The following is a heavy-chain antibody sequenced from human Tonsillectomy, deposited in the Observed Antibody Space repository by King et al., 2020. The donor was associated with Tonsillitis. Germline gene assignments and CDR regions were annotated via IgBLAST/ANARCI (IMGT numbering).Heavy chain of an antibody. Sequence: TLKESGPTLVKPTQTLTLTCTFSGFSLSTSGVGVGWIRQPPGKALEWLALIYWDDDKRYSPSLKSRLTITKDTSKNQVVLTMTNMDPVDTATYYCAHHSTSQDAPYWYFDLWGRGTLVTVSS. CDR2: IYWDDDK. CDR1: GFSLSTSGVG. CDR3: AHHSTSQDAPYWYFDL. D-gene: IGHD6-6*01. V-gene: IGHV2-5*02. J-gene: IGHJ2*01.